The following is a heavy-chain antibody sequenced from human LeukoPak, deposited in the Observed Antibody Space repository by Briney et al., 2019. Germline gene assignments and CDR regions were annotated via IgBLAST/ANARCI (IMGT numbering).Heavy chain of an antibody. CDR2: INHSGST. Sequence: SETLSLTCAVYGGSFSGYYWSWIRQPPGKGLEWIGEINHSGSTNYNPSLKSRVTISVDTSKNQFSLNLSSVTTADTAVYYCARTFPTVTAYFDYWGQGTLVTVSS. CDR1: GGSFSGYY. J-gene: IGHJ4*02. D-gene: IGHD4-17*01. V-gene: IGHV4-34*01. CDR3: ARTFPTVTAYFDY.